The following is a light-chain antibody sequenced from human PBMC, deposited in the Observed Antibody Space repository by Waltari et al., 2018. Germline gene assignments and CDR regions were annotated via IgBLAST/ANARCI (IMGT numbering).Light chain of an antibody. CDR1: SSNIGSNP. CDR2: SND. Sequence: QSVLTQPPSASGTPGHRVTISCSGTSSNIGSNPVNWYQQLPGTAPKLLIYSNDQRPSGVPDRFSGSKSGTSASLAISGPQSEDEADYYCAAWDDSLDGHVVFGGGTKVTVL. V-gene: IGLV1-44*01. J-gene: IGLJ2*01. CDR3: AAWDDSLDGHVV.